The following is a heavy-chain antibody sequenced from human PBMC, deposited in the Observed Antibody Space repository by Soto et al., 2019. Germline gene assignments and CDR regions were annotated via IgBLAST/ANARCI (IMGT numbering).Heavy chain of an antibody. CDR2: MSPKTGNT. CDR3: TRWLGYSAGSDV. J-gene: IGHJ6*02. D-gene: IGHD5-18*01. V-gene: IGHV1-8*02. CDR1: GYSFTNDD. Sequence: QVQLVQSGAEVKRPGASVTVSCKASGYSFTNDDISWVRRATGQGLEWMGWMSPKTGNTGFAQKFQGXVXXXRXXSITTAYMELTSLRSDDTAVYYCTRWLGYSAGSDVWGQGTTVTVSS.